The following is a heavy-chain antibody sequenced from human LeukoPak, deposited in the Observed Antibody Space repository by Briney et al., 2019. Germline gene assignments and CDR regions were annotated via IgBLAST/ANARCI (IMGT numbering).Heavy chain of an antibody. V-gene: IGHV5-51*01. J-gene: IGHJ4*02. D-gene: IGHD3-22*01. CDR1: GCSFTRYW. CDR3: GRRYYSSGYDYDY. CDR2: IYPGDSDT. Sequence: GESLKLYCHAPGCSFTRYWIAWVRQMPGKGLEWMGIIYPGDSDTRYSPSFQGQVTISAARSISTAYLQWSSLKASDTAMYFCGRRYYSSGYDYDYWGQGTLVTVSS.